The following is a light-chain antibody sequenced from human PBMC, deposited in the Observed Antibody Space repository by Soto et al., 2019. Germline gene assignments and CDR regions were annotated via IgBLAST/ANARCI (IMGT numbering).Light chain of an antibody. CDR1: QSVGRW. CDR2: EAY. V-gene: IGKV1-5*01. Sequence: DIQMTQSPSTLSASVGDTVTITCRASQSVGRWLNWYQQKSGKAPRLLIYEAYNLEIGVPSRFSGSGSGTEFILTINSLQPADSATYYCQQFNSKVWTFGQGTRWISN. J-gene: IGKJ1*01. CDR3: QQFNSKVWT.